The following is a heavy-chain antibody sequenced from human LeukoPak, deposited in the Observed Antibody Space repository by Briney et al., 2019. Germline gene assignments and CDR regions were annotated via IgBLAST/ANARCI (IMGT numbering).Heavy chain of an antibody. Sequence: GASVKVSCKASGGTFLSYGVTWVRQAPGQGLEWMGSVIPILKTTNYSQKFQGRVTITADDSASTVYMELSTLRSEDTAVYYCARSPRLNHTACMDVWGQGTTVTVSS. D-gene: IGHD4-17*01. V-gene: IGHV1-69*11. CDR3: ARSPRLNHTACMDV. CDR1: GGTFLSYG. CDR2: VIPILKTT. J-gene: IGHJ6*02.